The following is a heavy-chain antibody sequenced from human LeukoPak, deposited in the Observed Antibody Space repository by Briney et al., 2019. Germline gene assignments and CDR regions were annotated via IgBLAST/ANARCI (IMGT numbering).Heavy chain of an antibody. D-gene: IGHD6-13*01. J-gene: IGHJ4*02. CDR1: GFTFSSYS. CDR3: ARDRGVAAAYFDY. Sequence: GRSLRLSCAASGFTFSSYSMRWVRQAPGKGLEWVAVIWYDGSNKYYADSVKGRFTISRDNSKNTLYLQMNSLRAEDTAVYYCARDRGVAAAYFDYWGQGTLVTVSS. V-gene: IGHV3-33*01. CDR2: IWYDGSNK.